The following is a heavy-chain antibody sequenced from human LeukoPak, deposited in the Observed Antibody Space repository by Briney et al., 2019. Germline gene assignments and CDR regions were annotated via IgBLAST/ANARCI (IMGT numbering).Heavy chain of an antibody. D-gene: IGHD2-2*01. V-gene: IGHV4-34*01. CDR2: INHSGST. CDR3: ARGGGDIVVVPAAMYFDY. J-gene: IGHJ4*02. CDR1: GGSFSGYY. Sequence: SETLSLTCAVYGGSFSGYYWSWIRQPPGKGLEWIGEINHSGSTHYNASLKSRVTISVDTSKNQFSLKLSSVTAADTAVYYCARGGGDIVVVPAAMYFDYWGQGTLVTVSS.